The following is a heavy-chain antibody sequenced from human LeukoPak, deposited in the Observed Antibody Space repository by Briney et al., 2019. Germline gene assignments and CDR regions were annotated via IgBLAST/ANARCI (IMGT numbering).Heavy chain of an antibody. J-gene: IGHJ6*03. CDR3: ARLASPLRYYYYYYYMDV. CDR1: GGSISTYY. CDR2: IYYSGST. Sequence: SETLSLTCTDSGGSISTYYWSWIPQPPGKGLEWIGYIYYSGSTYNPSLKSRVTISVDTSKNQFSLKLSSVTAADTAVYYCARLASPLRYYYYYYYMDVWGKGTTVTISS. D-gene: IGHD3-3*01. V-gene: IGHV4-59*01.